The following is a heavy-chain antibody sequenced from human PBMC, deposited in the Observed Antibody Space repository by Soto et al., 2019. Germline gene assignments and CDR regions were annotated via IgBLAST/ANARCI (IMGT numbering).Heavy chain of an antibody. J-gene: IGHJ4*02. CDR1: GFSLSTSGVG. CDR3: AHTPSRSGCDFERDLDY. D-gene: IGHD2-21*01. Sequence: QITLKESGPTLVKPTQTLTLTCTFSGFSLSTSGVGVGWISQPPGKALAWLAVIYWDDDKRYSPSLKTRLTITYDTAKNQSVLTMTTMDPLDTPTHYFAHTPSRSGCDFERDLDYRGQGTPVTVSS. V-gene: IGHV2-5*02. CDR2: IYWDDDK.